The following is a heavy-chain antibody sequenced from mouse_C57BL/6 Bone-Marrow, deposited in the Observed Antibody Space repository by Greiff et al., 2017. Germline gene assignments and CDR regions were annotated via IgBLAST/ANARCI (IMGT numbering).Heavy chain of an antibody. CDR3: AIPYYGSSYQFAY. CDR1: GYTFTSYW. D-gene: IGHD1-1*01. Sequence: QVQLKESGAELVKPGASVKLSCKASGYTFTSYWMHWVKQRPGQGLEWIGMIHPNSGSTNYNEKFKSKATLTVDKSSSTAYMQLSSLTSEDSAVYYCAIPYYGSSYQFAYWGQGTLVTVSA. V-gene: IGHV1-64*01. J-gene: IGHJ3*01. CDR2: IHPNSGST.